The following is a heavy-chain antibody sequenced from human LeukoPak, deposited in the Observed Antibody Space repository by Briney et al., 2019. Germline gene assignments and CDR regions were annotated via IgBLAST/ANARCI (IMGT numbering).Heavy chain of an antibody. CDR1: GGSIRSYS. J-gene: IGHJ4*02. Sequence: SETLSLTRTLSGGSIRSYSWSWISQPPGKGLWRGWYMYYKRGTTYNPSPKSRVTPLLDTSQNQFSPKLRSVTPPDTRVCYSVSGPLGYQLLPFDYWGQGNLVTVSS. CDR2: MYYKRGT. D-gene: IGHD2-2*01. V-gene: IGHV4-59*12. CDR3: VSGPLGYQLLPFDY.